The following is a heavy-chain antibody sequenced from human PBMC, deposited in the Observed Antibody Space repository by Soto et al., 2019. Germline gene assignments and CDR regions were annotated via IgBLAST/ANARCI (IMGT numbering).Heavy chain of an antibody. J-gene: IGHJ5*02. Sequence: GGSLRLSCAASGFTFSSYAMHWVRQALGKGLEWVAVISYDGSNKYYADSVKGRFTISRDNSKNTLYLQMNSLRAEDTAVYYCARDSNDSSGYSGHWFDPWGQGTLVTVSS. CDR3: ARDSNDSSGYSGHWFDP. D-gene: IGHD3-22*01. CDR2: ISYDGSNK. V-gene: IGHV3-30-3*01. CDR1: GFTFSSYA.